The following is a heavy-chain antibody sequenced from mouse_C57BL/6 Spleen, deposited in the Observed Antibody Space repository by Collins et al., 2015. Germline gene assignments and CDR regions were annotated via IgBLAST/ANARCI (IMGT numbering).Heavy chain of an antibody. J-gene: IGHJ3*01. Sequence: VLASGSGPGLVKPSQSLSLTCTVTGYSITSDYAWNWIRQFPGNKLEWMGYISYSGSTSYNPSLKSRISITRDTSKNQFFLQLNSVTTEDTATYYCARGHWGQGTLVTVSA. CDR3: ARGH. V-gene: IGHV3-2*02. CDR2: ISYSGST. CDR1: GYSITSDYA.